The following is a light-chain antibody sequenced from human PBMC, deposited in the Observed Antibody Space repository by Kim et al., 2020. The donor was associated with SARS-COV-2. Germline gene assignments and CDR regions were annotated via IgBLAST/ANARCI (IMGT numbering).Light chain of an antibody. V-gene: IGLV3-1*01. CDR1: KLGDKY. CDR2: QDT. CDR3: QAWDSSAYV. J-gene: IGLJ1*01. Sequence: SYELTQPPSVSVSPGQTASITCSGDKLGDKYACWYQQKPGQSPLLVIYQDTKRPSGIPERFSGSNSGNTATLTISGTQAMDEVDYYCQAWDSSAYVFGTG.